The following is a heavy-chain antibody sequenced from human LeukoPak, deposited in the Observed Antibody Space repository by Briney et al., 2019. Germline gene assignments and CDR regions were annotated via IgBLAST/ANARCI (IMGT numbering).Heavy chain of an antibody. CDR2: INTGNGNT. V-gene: IGHV1-3*04. CDR3: ARNWNKKYYFDF. J-gene: IGHJ4*02. CDR1: GYTFTNYA. D-gene: IGHD1/OR15-1a*01. Sequence: ASVKVSCKASGYTFTNYAMHWVRQAPGQRLEWMGWINTGNGNTKYSQKFQGRVTITMDTSATTAYMELSSLRSEDTAVYYCARNWNKKYYFDFWGQGTLVTVSS.